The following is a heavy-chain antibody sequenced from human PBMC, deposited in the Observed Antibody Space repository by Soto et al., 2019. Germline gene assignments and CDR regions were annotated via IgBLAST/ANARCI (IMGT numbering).Heavy chain of an antibody. CDR1: GGSISSSRYY. Sequence: SETLSLTCTVSGGSISSSRYYWAWIRQPPGKGLEWIGSIYYSGSTYYNPSLKSRVTISVDTSKNQFSLKLSSVTAADTAVYYCARDKITGLFDYWGQGTLVTVSS. D-gene: IGHD2-8*02. J-gene: IGHJ4*02. CDR3: ARDKITGLFDY. CDR2: IYYSGST. V-gene: IGHV4-39*07.